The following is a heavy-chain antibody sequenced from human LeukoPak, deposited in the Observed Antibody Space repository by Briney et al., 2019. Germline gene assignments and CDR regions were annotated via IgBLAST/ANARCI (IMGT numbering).Heavy chain of an antibody. D-gene: IGHD3-22*01. CDR3: ARGVGYDDTLGSYFGFFDN. Sequence: PSETLSLTCTVSGGSISSNSYYWGWIRQPPGKGLEWIGTIYYSGTTYYNPSLKSRVTISLDTSKNHFSLTLSTVTAADTAAYYCARGVGYDDTLGSYFGFFDNWSQGTLVTVSS. J-gene: IGHJ4*02. CDR1: GGSISSNSYY. CDR2: IYYSGTT. V-gene: IGHV4-39*02.